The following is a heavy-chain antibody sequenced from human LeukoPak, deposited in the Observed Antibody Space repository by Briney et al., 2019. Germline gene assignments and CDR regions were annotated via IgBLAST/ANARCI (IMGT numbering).Heavy chain of an antibody. CDR1: RFTFRSYS. CDR2: INSGSSTI. Sequence: GGSLRLSCAGSRFTFRSYSMNWVRQAPGKGLEWVSYINSGSSTIYYADSVKGRFTISRDNAKNSLYLQMNSLRAEDTAVYYCARQVRGVINYFDYWGQGTLVTVSS. D-gene: IGHD3-10*01. CDR3: ARQVRGVINYFDY. V-gene: IGHV3-48*01. J-gene: IGHJ4*02.